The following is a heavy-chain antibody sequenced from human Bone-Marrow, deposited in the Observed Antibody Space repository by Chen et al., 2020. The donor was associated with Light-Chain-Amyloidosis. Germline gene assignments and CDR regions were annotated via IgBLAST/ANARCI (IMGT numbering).Heavy chain of an antibody. Sequence: EVQLEQSGPEVKKPGESMKISCKGSGYTFPNSWIGWVRQMPGKVLEWMGVIYPDDSYARYSPSFEGQVTISADKSITTAYLQWRSLKASDTAMYYCARRRDGYNFDYWGQGTLVTVSS. J-gene: IGHJ4*02. CDR1: GYTFPNSW. V-gene: IGHV5-51*01. CDR2: IYPDDSYA. D-gene: IGHD5-12*01. CDR3: ARRRDGYNFDY.